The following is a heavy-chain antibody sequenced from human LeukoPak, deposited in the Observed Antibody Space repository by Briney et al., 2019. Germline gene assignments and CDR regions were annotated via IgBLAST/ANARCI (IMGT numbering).Heavy chain of an antibody. J-gene: IGHJ6*03. D-gene: IGHD3-10*01. V-gene: IGHV3-21*01. CDR3: ATYGSGSWVLGYYMDV. CDR1: GFTFSSYS. CDR2: ISSSSSYI. Sequence: PGGSLRLSCAASGFTFSSYSMNWVRQAPGKGLEWVSSISSSSSYIYYADSVKGRFTISRDNAKNSLYLQMNSLRAEDTAVYYCATYGSGSWVLGYYMDVWGKGTTVTVSS.